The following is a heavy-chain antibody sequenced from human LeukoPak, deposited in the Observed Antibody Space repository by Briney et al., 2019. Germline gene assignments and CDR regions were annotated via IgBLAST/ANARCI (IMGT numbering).Heavy chain of an antibody. J-gene: IGHJ4*02. CDR3: ARGVWSSHNKEYFFDY. D-gene: IGHD6-19*01. V-gene: IGHV1-3*01. Sequence: GASVKVSCKASGFTFIHHAMNWVRQAPGQRLEWMGWINAGNGKTKYSQKFQDRVTITRDTSASTAYMELNSPRSEDTAVYYCARGVWSSHNKEYFFDYWGQGTLVTVSS. CDR1: GFTFIHHA. CDR2: INAGNGKT.